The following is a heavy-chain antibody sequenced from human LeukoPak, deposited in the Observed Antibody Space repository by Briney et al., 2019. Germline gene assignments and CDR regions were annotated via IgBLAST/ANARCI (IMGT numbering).Heavy chain of an antibody. D-gene: IGHD3-22*01. J-gene: IGHJ4*02. Sequence: GSLRLSCAASGFTFSSYGMHWVRQAPGKGLEWVTFIRYDGADKYYADSVKGRFTISRDNSKNTLYLQMNSLRAEDTAVYYCARGQYYYGSSGYYDYWGQGTLVTVSS. CDR3: ARGQYYYGSSGYYDY. V-gene: IGHV3-30*02. CDR2: IRYDGADK. CDR1: GFTFSSYG.